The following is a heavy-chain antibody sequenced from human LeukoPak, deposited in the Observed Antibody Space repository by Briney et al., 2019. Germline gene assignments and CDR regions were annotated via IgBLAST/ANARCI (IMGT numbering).Heavy chain of an antibody. J-gene: IGHJ4*02. CDR3: ARGTMVRGVIRTPFDY. Sequence: GGSLRLSCAASGFTFSSYGMHWVRQAPSKGLEWVAVIWYDGSNKYYADSVKGRFTISRDNSKNTLYLQMNSLRAEDTAVYYCARGTMVRGVIRTPFDYWGQGTLVTVSS. V-gene: IGHV3-33*01. CDR1: GFTFSSYG. D-gene: IGHD3-10*01. CDR2: IWYDGSNK.